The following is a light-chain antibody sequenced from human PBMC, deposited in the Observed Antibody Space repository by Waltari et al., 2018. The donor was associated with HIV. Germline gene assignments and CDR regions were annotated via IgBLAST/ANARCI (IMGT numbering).Light chain of an antibody. V-gene: IGKV3-15*01. CDR3: QQYNNWPLT. CDR2: GAS. CDR1: QSVSSN. J-gene: IGKJ4*01. Sequence: EIVMTQSPATLSVSPGERATLSCRASQSVSSNLAWYQQKPGQAPRLLIYGASTRATDIPARFSGSESGTEFTLTISSLQSEDFAIYYCQQYNNWPLTFGGGTKVEIK.